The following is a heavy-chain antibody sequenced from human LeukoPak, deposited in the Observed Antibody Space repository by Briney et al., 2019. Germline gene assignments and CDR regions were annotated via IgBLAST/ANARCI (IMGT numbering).Heavy chain of an antibody. J-gene: IGHJ4*02. CDR3: ARHSIPGSGTYYDMGY. D-gene: IGHD3-10*01. CDR1: VYRFTSYW. Sequence: GESLKISCKSSVYRFTSYWIGWVRQMPGKGLEWMGVIYPGDSDTRYSPSFQGQVTISADKSISTAYLQWSSLKASDTAMYYCARHSIPGSGTYYDMGYWGQGTLVTVSS. CDR2: IYPGDSDT. V-gene: IGHV5-51*01.